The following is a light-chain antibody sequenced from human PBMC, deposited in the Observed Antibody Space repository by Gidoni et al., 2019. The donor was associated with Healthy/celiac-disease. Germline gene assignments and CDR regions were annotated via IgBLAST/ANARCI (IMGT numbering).Light chain of an antibody. CDR1: SSDVVGYHY. Sequence: QYDLTQPATGDGSPGQSITISCTGTSSDVVGYHYVSWYQQPPGKAPNLMIYDVSNRPSGVSNRFSGSKSCNTASLTISGLQAEDVADYYCSSYTSSSTRVFGGGTKLTVL. J-gene: IGLJ3*02. V-gene: IGLV2-14*03. CDR3: SSYTSSSTRV. CDR2: DVS.